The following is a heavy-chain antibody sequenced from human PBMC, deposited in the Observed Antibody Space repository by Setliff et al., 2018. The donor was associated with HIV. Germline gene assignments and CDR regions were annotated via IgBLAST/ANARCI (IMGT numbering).Heavy chain of an antibody. D-gene: IGHD3-10*01. Sequence: PSETLSLTCTVSGGSISISNDYWGWIRQYPGKGLEWIGFIYHRGNTHYNSSLKSRLTISVDTSKNQFSLKLNSVTAADTAVYYCARAPTGGLVGYFHHWGQGTLVTVSS. J-gene: IGHJ1*01. CDR3: ARAPTGGLVGYFHH. CDR1: GGSISISNDY. V-gene: IGHV4-31*03. CDR2: IYHRGNT.